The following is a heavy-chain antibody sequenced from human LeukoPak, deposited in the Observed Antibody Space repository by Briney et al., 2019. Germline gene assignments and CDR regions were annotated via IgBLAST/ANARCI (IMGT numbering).Heavy chain of an antibody. J-gene: IGHJ4*02. CDR3: ARAALDY. V-gene: IGHV4-38-2*02. CDR2: IYHSGST. CDR1: GYSISSGYY. Sequence: SETLSLTCTVSGYSISSGYYWGWIRQPPGKGLEWIGSIYHSGSTYYNPSLKSRVTISVDTSKNQFSLKLSSVTAADTAVYYCARAALDYWGQGTLVTVSS.